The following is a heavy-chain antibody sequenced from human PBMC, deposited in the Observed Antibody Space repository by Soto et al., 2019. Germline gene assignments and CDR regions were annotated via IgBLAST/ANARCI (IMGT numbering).Heavy chain of an antibody. CDR1: GFXFSNAL. CDR2: IKSKTDGGTT. Sequence: GXPGLSCASSGFXFSNALLSWVRHATGNGLEWVGRIKSKTDGGTTDYAAPVKGRFTISRDDSKNTLSLQTNSLKPQDTAVYYSTTDSEVAGPKDYYGMDVWAQGTTVTVS. D-gene: IGHD6-19*01. V-gene: IGHV3-15*01. J-gene: IGHJ6*02. CDR3: TTDSEVAGPKDYYGMDV.